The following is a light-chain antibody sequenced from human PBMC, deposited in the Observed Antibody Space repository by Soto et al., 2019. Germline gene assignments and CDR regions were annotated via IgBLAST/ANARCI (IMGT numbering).Light chain of an antibody. Sequence: QSVLTQPPSVSGAPGQRVTISCTGSSSNIGAGYDVHWYQQLPGTAPKLLIYGNSNRPSGVPDRFSGSKSGTSASLAITGLQPEDEADYYCQSYDSSRSGHVVFGGGTKLTVL. CDR1: SSNIGAGYD. J-gene: IGLJ2*01. CDR2: GNS. CDR3: QSYDSSRSGHVV. V-gene: IGLV1-40*01.